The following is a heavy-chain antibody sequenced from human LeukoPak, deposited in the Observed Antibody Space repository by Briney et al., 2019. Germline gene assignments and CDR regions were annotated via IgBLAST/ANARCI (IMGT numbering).Heavy chain of an antibody. J-gene: IGHJ4*02. V-gene: IGHV3-23*01. Sequence: GGSLRLSCAASRFTFSSYAMSWVRQAPGKGLEWVSAISGSGGSTYYADSVKGRFTISRDNSKNTLYLQMNSLRAEDTAVYYCAKNPSGSYLHLDWGQGTLVTVSS. D-gene: IGHD1-26*01. CDR1: RFTFSSYA. CDR3: AKNPSGSYLHLD. CDR2: ISGSGGST.